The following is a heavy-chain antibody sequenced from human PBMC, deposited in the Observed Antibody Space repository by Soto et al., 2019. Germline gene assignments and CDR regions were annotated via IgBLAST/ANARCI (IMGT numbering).Heavy chain of an antibody. CDR2: ISSSGSTI. D-gene: IGHD2-21*02. CDR1: GFTFSSYE. J-gene: IGHJ6*02. CDR3: ARVRIVVVTNYPGAYYGMDV. V-gene: IGHV3-48*03. Sequence: GGSLRLSCAASGFTFSSYEMNWVRQAPGKGLEWVSYISSSGSTIYYADSVKGRFTISRDNAKNSLYLQMNGLRAEDTAVYYCARVRIVVVTNYPGAYYGMDVSGPGTTVTVYS.